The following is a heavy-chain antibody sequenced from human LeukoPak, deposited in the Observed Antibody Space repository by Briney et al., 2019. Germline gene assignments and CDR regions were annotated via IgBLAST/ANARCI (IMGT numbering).Heavy chain of an antibody. V-gene: IGHV3-23*01. Sequence: GGSLRLSCVASGFTFSTYALSWVRQAPGKGLEWVSAISSSGGSPYYADSVNGRFTISRDNSKNTLYLQMNSLRAEDTALYYCAKDQALSLSSSRALDYWGQGTLVTVSS. CDR3: AKDQALSLSSSRALDY. CDR2: ISSSGGSP. CDR1: GFTFSTYA. D-gene: IGHD2-2*01. J-gene: IGHJ4*02.